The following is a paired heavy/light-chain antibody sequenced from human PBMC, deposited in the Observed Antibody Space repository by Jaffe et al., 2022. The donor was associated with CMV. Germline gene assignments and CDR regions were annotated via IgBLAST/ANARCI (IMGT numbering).Light chain of an antibody. CDR2: AAS. CDR3: QQYYSYPRA. CDR1: QGISSY. V-gene: IGKV1-8*01. Sequence: AIRITQSPSSLSASTGDRVTITCRASQGISSYLAWYQQKPGKAPKLLIYAASTLQSGVPSRFSGSGSGTDFTLTISCLQSEDFATYYCQQYYSYPRAFGQGTKVEIK. J-gene: IGKJ1*01.
Heavy chain of an antibody. Sequence: QVQLQQWGAGLLKPSETLSLTCAVYGGSFSGYYWSWIRQPPGKGLEWIGEINHSGSTNYNPSLKSRVTISVDTSKNQFSLKLSSVTAADTAVYYCARAAYYYDSSGYYKGYYYYGMDVWGQGTTVTVSS. V-gene: IGHV4-34*01. D-gene: IGHD3-22*01. CDR2: INHSGST. CDR1: GGSFSGYY. CDR3: ARAAYYYDSSGYYKGYYYYGMDV. J-gene: IGHJ6*02.